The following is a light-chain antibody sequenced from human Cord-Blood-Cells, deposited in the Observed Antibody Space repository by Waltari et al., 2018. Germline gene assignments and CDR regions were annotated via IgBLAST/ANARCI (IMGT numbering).Light chain of an antibody. CDR1: SSDVGSYNR. CDR2: EVS. V-gene: IGLV2-18*02. CDR3: SSYTSSSTFVV. Sequence: QSALTQPPSVSGSPGQSVTISCIGTSSDVGSYNRVSWYQQPPGTAPKLMIYEVSNRPSGVPDRFSGSKSGNTASLTISGLQAEDEADYYCSSYTSSSTFVVFGGGTKLTVL. J-gene: IGLJ2*01.